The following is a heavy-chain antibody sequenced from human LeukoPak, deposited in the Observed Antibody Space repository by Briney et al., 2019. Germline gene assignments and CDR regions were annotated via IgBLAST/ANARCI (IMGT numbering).Heavy chain of an antibody. Sequence: PGGSLRLSCAASGFTFSSYSMNWVRQAPGKGLEWVSSISSSSSYIYYADSVKGRFTISRDNSKNTLYLQMNSLRAEDTAVYYCAKGKRSYYYGSGSYYIQDSPYYYYYYMDVWGKGTTVTISS. CDR1: GFTFSSYS. D-gene: IGHD3-10*01. CDR3: AKGKRSYYYGSGSYYIQDSPYYYYYYMDV. V-gene: IGHV3-21*04. CDR2: ISSSSSYI. J-gene: IGHJ6*03.